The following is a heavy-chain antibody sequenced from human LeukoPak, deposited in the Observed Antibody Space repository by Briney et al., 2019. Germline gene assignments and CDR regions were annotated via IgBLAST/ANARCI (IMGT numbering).Heavy chain of an antibody. CDR2: INPNSGGT. J-gene: IGHJ4*02. Sequence: ASVKVSCKASGYTFTGYYMHWVRQAPGQGLEWMGWINPNSGGTNYAQKFQGRVTMTRDTSISTAYMELSRLRSDDTAVYYCAVADSSGWGYFDYWGQGTLATVSS. CDR3: AVADSSGWGYFDY. V-gene: IGHV1-2*02. D-gene: IGHD6-19*01. CDR1: GYTFTGYY.